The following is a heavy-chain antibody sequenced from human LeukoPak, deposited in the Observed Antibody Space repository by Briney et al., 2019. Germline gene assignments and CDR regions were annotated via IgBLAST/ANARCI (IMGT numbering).Heavy chain of an antibody. Sequence: PGGSLRLSCAASGFTFSSYSMNWVRQAPGKGLEWVSSISSSSSYIYYADSVKGRFTISRDNAKNSLYLQMNSLRAEDTAVYYCARDIPGYYYDSSGPEYFQHWGQGTLVTVSS. CDR1: GFTFSSYS. J-gene: IGHJ1*01. V-gene: IGHV3-21*01. CDR2: ISSSSSYI. D-gene: IGHD3-22*01. CDR3: ARDIPGYYYDSSGPEYFQH.